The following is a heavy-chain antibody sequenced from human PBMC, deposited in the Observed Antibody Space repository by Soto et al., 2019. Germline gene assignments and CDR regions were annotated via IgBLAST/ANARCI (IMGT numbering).Heavy chain of an antibody. V-gene: IGHV3-23*01. Sequence: PGGSLRLSCAASGFTFSSYAMSWVRQAPGKGLEWVSAISGSGGSTYYADSVKGRFTISRDNSKNTLYLQMNSLRAEDTAVYYCAKLEEPHCSGGSCIYFDDWGQGAQVSVTS. D-gene: IGHD2-15*01. CDR3: AKLEEPHCSGGSCIYFDD. J-gene: IGHJ4*02. CDR1: GFTFSSYA. CDR2: ISGSGGST.